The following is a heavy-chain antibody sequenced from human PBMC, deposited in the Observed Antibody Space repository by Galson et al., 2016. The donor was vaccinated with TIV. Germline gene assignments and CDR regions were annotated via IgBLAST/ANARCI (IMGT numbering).Heavy chain of an antibody. J-gene: IGHJ4*02. V-gene: IGHV3-23*01. CDR1: GFTFSSSA. D-gene: IGHD5-24*01. CDR2: IASSGAA. Sequence: SLRLSCAASGFTFSSSAMTWVRHAQGQGLEWVSSIASSGAAYFSDSVDGRFAISRDNSKNTVFLQMNSLRADDTAVYYCAKEATKWLQLYYIDYWGQGIQVTVSS. CDR3: AKEATKWLQLYYIDY.